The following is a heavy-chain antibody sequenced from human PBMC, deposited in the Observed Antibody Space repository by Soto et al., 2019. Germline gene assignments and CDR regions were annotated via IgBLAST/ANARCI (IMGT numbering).Heavy chain of an antibody. CDR2: IYHSGST. J-gene: IGHJ3*02. V-gene: IGHV4-30-2*01. CDR3: ARVAFERVTTDAFDI. CDR1: GGSISSGGYS. Sequence: SETLSLTCAVSGGSISSGGYSWSWIRQPPGKGLEWIGYIYHSGSTYYNPSLKSRVTISVDRSKNQFSLKLSSVTAADTAVYYCARVAFERVTTDAFDIWGQGTMVTVSS. D-gene: IGHD4-17*01.